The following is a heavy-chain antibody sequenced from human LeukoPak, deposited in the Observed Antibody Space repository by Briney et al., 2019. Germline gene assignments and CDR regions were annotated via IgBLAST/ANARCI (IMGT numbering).Heavy chain of an antibody. CDR3: ARRYGQQLVSDAFDI. D-gene: IGHD6-13*01. Sequence: PGASVKVSCKASGYTFTGYYMHWVRQAPGQGLEWMGWINPNSGGTNYAQKFQGWVTMTRDTSISTAYMELSRLRSDDTAVYYCARRYGQQLVSDAFDIWGQGTMVTVSS. J-gene: IGHJ3*02. CDR1: GYTFTGYY. CDR2: INPNSGGT. V-gene: IGHV1-2*04.